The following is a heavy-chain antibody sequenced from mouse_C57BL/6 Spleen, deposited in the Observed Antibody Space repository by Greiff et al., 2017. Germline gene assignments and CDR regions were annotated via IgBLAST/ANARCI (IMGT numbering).Heavy chain of an antibody. D-gene: IGHD1-1*01. V-gene: IGHV2-2*01. CDR3: ARLGSSQYYYAMDY. J-gene: IGHJ4*01. CDR2: IWSGGST. CDR1: GFSFTSYG. Sequence: VKLMESGPGLVQPSQSLSLTCTVSGFSFTSYGVHWVRQAPGKGLEWLGVIWSGGSTDYDAAFISRLSISNDNSNSHVFFKMNRLQADDTAKYYGARLGSSQYYYAMDYWGQGTSVTVSS.